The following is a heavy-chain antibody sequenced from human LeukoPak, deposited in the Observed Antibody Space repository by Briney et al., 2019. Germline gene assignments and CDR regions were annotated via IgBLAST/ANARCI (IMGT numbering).Heavy chain of an antibody. V-gene: IGHV4-4*07. D-gene: IGHD3-10*01. CDR3: ARSGGLNWFDP. CDR1: GGSISSYY. J-gene: IGHJ5*02. Sequence: PSETLSLTCTVSGGSISSYYWSWIRQPAGKGLEWIGRIYASGSTNYNPSLKSRVTISVDKSKNQFSLKLSSVTAADTAVYYCARSGGLNWFDPWGQGTLVTVSS. CDR2: IYASGST.